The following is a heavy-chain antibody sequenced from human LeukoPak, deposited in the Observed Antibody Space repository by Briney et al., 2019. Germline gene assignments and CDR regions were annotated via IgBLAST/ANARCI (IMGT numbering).Heavy chain of an antibody. J-gene: IGHJ5*02. CDR2: IDIPGNT. D-gene: IGHD1/OR15-1a*01. CDR1: GFTLSSYD. Sequence: PGGSLRLSCAASGFTLSSYDMHWVRQVTGKGLEWVSGIDIPGNTYYPGSVKGRFTMSRESAKNSLYLQMNSLRAGDTAVYYCARAVAGTHWFDPWGQGTLVTVSS. CDR3: ARAVAGTHWFDP. V-gene: IGHV3-13*01.